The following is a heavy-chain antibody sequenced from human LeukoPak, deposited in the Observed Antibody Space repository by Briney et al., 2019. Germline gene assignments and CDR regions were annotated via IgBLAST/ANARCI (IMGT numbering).Heavy chain of an antibody. J-gene: IGHJ4*02. D-gene: IGHD6-6*01. Sequence: GGSLRLSCAASGFTFRNHWMHWVRQTPGRGLVWVSRISSDGSSTTYADSVKGRFTISRDNAKNTLYLQMNNLRAEDTAMYYCARDQRVTGRPDIDYWGQGTLVIVSS. V-gene: IGHV3-74*03. CDR3: ARDQRVTGRPDIDY. CDR2: ISSDGSST. CDR1: GFTFRNHW.